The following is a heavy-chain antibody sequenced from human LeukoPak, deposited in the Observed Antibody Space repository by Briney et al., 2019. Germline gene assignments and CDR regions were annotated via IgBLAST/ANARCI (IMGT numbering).Heavy chain of an antibody. Sequence: GGSLRLSCAASGFTFSICAMSWVRQAPGKGLDWVSGISGSDGSTHYADSVKGRFTISRDNSKNTLYLQMNSLRAEDTAVYYCAKGGDYEGYYYYGMDVWGEGTTVTVSS. CDR1: GFTFSICA. J-gene: IGHJ6*04. V-gene: IGHV3-23*01. CDR2: ISGSDGST. D-gene: IGHD4-17*01. CDR3: AKGGDYEGYYYYGMDV.